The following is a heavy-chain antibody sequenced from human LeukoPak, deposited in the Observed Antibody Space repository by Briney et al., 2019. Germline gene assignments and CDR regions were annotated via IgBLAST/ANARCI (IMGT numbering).Heavy chain of an antibody. V-gene: IGHV3-30*02. CDR3: AKVLDSSGWSSFDP. D-gene: IGHD6-19*01. Sequence: GSLRLSCAASGFTLSSYGMHWVRQAPGKGLEWVAFIRYDGSNQYYLDSVKGRFTISRDSSKNTLYLQMNSLRTEDTAVYYCAKVLDSSGWSSFDPWGQGTLVTVSS. J-gene: IGHJ5*02. CDR1: GFTLSSYG. CDR2: IRYDGSNQ.